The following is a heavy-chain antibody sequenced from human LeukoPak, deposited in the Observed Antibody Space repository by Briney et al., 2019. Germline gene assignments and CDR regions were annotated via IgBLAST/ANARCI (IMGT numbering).Heavy chain of an antibody. Sequence: PGRSLRLSCAASGFTFDDYAMHWVRQAPGKGLEWVSGISWNSGSIGYADSVKGRFTISRDNAKNSLYLQVNSLRAEDTALYYCAKDIASGSYLDYWGQGTLVTVSS. CDR1: GFTFDDYA. V-gene: IGHV3-9*01. CDR3: AKDIASGSYLDY. J-gene: IGHJ4*02. CDR2: ISWNSGSI. D-gene: IGHD1-26*01.